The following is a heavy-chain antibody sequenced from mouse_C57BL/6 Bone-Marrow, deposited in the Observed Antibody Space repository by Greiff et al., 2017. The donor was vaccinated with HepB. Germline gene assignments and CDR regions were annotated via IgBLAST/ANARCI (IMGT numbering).Heavy chain of an antibody. Sequence: VQLQQSGPELVKPGASVKISCKASGYSFTGYYMNWVKQSPEKSLEWIGEINPSSGGTNYNQKFKAKATFTVDNSTSTVYMQIKSLTSEDSAVYYCARELRLRDYWGQGTTLTVSS. CDR3: ARELRLRDY. V-gene: IGHV1-42*01. J-gene: IGHJ2*01. D-gene: IGHD3-2*02. CDR1: GYSFTGYY. CDR2: INPSSGGT.